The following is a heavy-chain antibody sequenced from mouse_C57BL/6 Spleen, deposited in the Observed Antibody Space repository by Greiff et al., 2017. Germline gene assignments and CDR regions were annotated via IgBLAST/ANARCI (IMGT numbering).Heavy chain of an antibody. Sequence: AQLKQSGAELVKPGASVKLSCTASGFNIKDYYMHWVKQRTEQGLEWIGRLDPEDGETTYAPKFQGKATITADTSSNTAYLQLSSLTSEDTAVYYCASTSITTVVADYAMDYWGQGTSVTVAS. CDR3: ASTSITTVVADYAMDY. V-gene: IGHV14-2*01. CDR2: LDPEDGET. J-gene: IGHJ4*01. CDR1: GFNIKDYY. D-gene: IGHD1-1*01.